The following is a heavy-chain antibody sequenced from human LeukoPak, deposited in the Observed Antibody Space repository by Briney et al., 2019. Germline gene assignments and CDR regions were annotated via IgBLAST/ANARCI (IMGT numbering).Heavy chain of an antibody. D-gene: IGHD3-22*01. CDR1: GRSFSGYY. CDR2: INHSGST. V-gene: IGHV4-34*01. CDR3: ARTYYYDSSGVLYFDY. J-gene: IGHJ4*02. Sequence: SETLSLTCAVYGRSFSGYYWSWIRQPPGKGLEWIGEINHSGSTNYNPSLKSRVTISVDTSKNQFSLKLSSVTAADTAVYYCARTYYYDSSGVLYFDYWGQGTLVTVSS.